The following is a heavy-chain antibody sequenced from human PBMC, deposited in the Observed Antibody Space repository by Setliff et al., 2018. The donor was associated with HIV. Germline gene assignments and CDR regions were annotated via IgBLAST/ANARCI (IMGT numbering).Heavy chain of an antibody. J-gene: IGHJ6*02. CDR3: ARPTNIDTLYYGSQSFYMYYYGMDV. Sequence: ESLSLTCAVYGQSISSHSMSWVRQTPGKGLEWVSAINGVGVNTYYADSMKGRFTISRDNAKNSLYLQMNSLRADDTAVYFCARPTNIDTLYYGSQSFYMYYYGMDVWGQGTTVTVSS. D-gene: IGHD3-10*01. CDR1: GQSISSHS. CDR2: INGVGVNT. V-gene: IGHV3-21*01.